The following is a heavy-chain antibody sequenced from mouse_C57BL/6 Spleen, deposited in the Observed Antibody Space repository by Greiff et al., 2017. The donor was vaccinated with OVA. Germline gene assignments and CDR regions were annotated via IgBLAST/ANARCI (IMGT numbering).Heavy chain of an antibody. J-gene: IGHJ2*01. CDR1: GYTFTSYR. CDR2: IDPSDSYT. D-gene: IGHD2-5*01. CDR3: ARGLYSNYDY. Sequence: VQLQQPGAELVKPGASVKLSCKASGYTFTSYRMQWVKQRPGQGLEWIGEIDPSDSYTNYNQKFKGKATLTVDTSSSTAYMQLSSLTSEDSAVYYCARGLYSNYDYWGQGTTLTVSS. V-gene: IGHV1-50*01.